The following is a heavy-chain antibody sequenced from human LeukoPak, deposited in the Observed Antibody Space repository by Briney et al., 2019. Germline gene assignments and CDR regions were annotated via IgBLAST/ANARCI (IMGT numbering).Heavy chain of an antibody. D-gene: IGHD1-26*01. V-gene: IGHV4-39*07. J-gene: IGHJ4*02. CDR2: IYYSGST. Sequence: SETLSLTCTVSGVSISSSNSYWGWIRQPPGKGLEWIGSIYYSGSTYHNPSLKSRVTISVDTSKNQFSLKLSSVTAADTAVYYCARDPNIVGATIDHYFDYWGQGTLVTVSS. CDR3: ARDPNIVGATIDHYFDY. CDR1: GVSISSSNSY.